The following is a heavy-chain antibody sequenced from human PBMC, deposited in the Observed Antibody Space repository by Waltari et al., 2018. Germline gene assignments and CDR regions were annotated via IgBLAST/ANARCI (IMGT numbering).Heavy chain of an antibody. D-gene: IGHD2-15*01. Sequence: QVQLQESGPGLVKPSETLSLTCTVSGGSISSYYWSWIRQPPGTGLEWIGYIYYSGGTNYNPSLKSRVTISVDTSKNQFSLKLSSVTAAGTAVYYCAGDNVGDCSGGSCYSSPWFDPWGQGTLVTVSS. CDR1: GGSISSYY. CDR2: IYYSGGT. V-gene: IGHV4-59*01. CDR3: AGDNVGDCSGGSCYSSPWFDP. J-gene: IGHJ5*02.